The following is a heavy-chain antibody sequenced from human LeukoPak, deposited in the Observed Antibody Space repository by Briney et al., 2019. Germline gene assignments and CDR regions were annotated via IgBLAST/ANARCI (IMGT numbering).Heavy chain of an antibody. D-gene: IGHD6-19*01. CDR2: VSGSGSTT. J-gene: IGHJ4*02. CDR1: GFTFSSYS. Sequence: PGGSLRLSCAASGFTFSSYSMSWVRQAPGKGLEWVSTVSGSGSTTYYADSVKGRFTISRDNSKNTLYLQMNSLRAEDTAVYYCARSYNSGWPYYFDYWGQGTLVTVSS. CDR3: ARSYNSGWPYYFDY. V-gene: IGHV3-23*01.